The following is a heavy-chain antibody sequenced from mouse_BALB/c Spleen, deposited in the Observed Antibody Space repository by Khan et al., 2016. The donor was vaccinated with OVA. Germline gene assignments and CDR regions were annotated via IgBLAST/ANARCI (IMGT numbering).Heavy chain of an antibody. D-gene: IGHD2-3*01. V-gene: IGHV2-9*02. CDR2: IWAGGST. J-gene: IGHJ4*01. Sequence: QVQLKESGPGLVAPSQSLSITCTVSGFSLTSYGIHWVRQPPGKGLEWLGVIWAGGSTTYNSALMSRLSISKDNSKSQVFLKMNSLQTDDTAMYYCARGDGYYEDAMDYWGQGTSVTVSS. CDR1: GFSLTSYG. CDR3: ARGDGYYEDAMDY.